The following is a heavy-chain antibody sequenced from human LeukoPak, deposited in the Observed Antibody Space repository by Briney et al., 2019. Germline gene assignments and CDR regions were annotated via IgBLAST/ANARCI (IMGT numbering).Heavy chain of an antibody. D-gene: IGHD3-22*01. J-gene: IGHJ4*02. CDR2: ISSSSSTI. Sequence: QPGGSLRFSCAASGFTFSSYSMNWVRQAPGKGLEWVSYISSSSSTIYYADSVKGRFTISRDNAKNSLYLQMNSLRAEDTAVYYCARDAYYYYDHEHFDYWGQGTLVTVSS. CDR1: GFTFSSYS. CDR3: ARDAYYYYDHEHFDY. V-gene: IGHV3-48*04.